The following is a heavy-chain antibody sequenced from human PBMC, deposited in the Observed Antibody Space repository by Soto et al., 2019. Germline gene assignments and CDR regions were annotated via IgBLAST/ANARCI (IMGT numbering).Heavy chain of an antibody. J-gene: IGHJ4*02. V-gene: IGHV3-23*01. CDR3: AKAELIVVVVAATLGVDY. Sequence: EVQLLESGGGLVQPGGSLRLSCGASGFTFSSYAMSCVRRAPGKGLEWVSGISGGGGSTYYADSVKGRFTISRDNSNKTLYLQMNSLRAEDTAVYYCAKAELIVVVVAATLGVDYWGQGTLVTVSS. CDR2: ISGGGGST. D-gene: IGHD2-15*01. CDR1: GFTFSSYA.